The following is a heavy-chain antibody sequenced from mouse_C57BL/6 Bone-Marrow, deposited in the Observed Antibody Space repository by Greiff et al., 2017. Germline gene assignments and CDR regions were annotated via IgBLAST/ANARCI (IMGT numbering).Heavy chain of an antibody. CDR1: GYTFTSYW. Sequence: QQSCKASGYTFTSYWMHWVKQRPGQGLEWIGEIDPSDSYTNYNQKFKGKSTLTVDKSSSTAYMQLSSLTSEDSAVYYCARRGGYYFDYWGQGTTLTVSS. D-gene: IGHD1-1*02. CDR2: IDPSDSYT. CDR3: ARRGGYYFDY. V-gene: IGHV1-69*01. J-gene: IGHJ2*01.